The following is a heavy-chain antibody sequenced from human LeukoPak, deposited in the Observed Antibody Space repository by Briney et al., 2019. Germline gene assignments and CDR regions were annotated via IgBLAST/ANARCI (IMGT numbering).Heavy chain of an antibody. CDR3: ARGVVTQVGDWIDV. Sequence: SVKGRFTISRDNARNSLYLQMNSLRAEDTAIYYCARGVVTQVGDWIDVWGQGALVTVSS. D-gene: IGHD4-23*01. J-gene: IGHJ5*02. V-gene: IGHV3-21*01.